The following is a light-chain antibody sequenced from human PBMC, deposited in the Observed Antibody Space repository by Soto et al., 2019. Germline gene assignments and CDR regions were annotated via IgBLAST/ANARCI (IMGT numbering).Light chain of an antibody. J-gene: IGKJ1*01. CDR3: QQTSTTPGT. CDR1: QTVKTY. V-gene: IGKV1-39*01. CDR2: ASS. Sequence: DVQMTQSPSSLSASVGDSVTITCRSSQTVKTYLNWYQHKPGKAPQLLIYASSRLQTGVASRFSGSGYGTYFSLTISSLQPEDFATYDCQQTSTTPGTFGQGTQVEIK.